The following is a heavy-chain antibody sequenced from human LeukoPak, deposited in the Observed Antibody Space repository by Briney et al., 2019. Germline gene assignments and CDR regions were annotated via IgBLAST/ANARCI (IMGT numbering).Heavy chain of an antibody. Sequence: GGSLRLSCAASGFTFSGSAMHWVRQASGKGLEWVGRIRSKANSYATAYAASVKGRFTISRDDSKNTAYLQMNSLKTEDTAMYYCTSRYCSGGSCYPEFGEVWGQGTTVTVSS. J-gene: IGHJ6*02. CDR2: IRSKANSYAT. D-gene: IGHD2-15*01. V-gene: IGHV3-73*01. CDR3: TSRYCSGGSCYPEFGEV. CDR1: GFTFSGSA.